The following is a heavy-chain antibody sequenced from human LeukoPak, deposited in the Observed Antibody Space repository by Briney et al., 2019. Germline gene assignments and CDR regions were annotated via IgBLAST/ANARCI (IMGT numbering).Heavy chain of an antibody. CDR2: IIPIFGTA. CDR1: GGTFSSYA. D-gene: IGHD1-26*01. V-gene: IGHV1-69*13. CDR3: ARGSGSYHGNDY. Sequence: GASVTVSCTASGGTFSSYAISWVRQAPGQGLEWMGGIIPIFGTANYAQKFQGRVTITADESTSTAYMELSSLRSEDTAVYYCARGSGSYHGNDYWGQGTLVTVSS. J-gene: IGHJ4*02.